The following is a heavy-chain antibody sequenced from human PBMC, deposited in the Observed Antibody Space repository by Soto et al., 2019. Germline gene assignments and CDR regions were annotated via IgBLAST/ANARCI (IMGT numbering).Heavy chain of an antibody. D-gene: IGHD5-18*01. CDR3: VREALVGYSYGVYYYYYGMDV. CDR2: IKQDGSEK. V-gene: IGHV3-7*05. Sequence: GGSLRLSCAASGFTFSSYWMSWVRQAPGKGLEWVANIKQDGSEKYYVDSVKGRFTISRDNAKNSLYLQMNSLRAEDTAVYYCVREALVGYSYGVYYYYYGMDVWGQGTTVTVSS. CDR1: GFTFSSYW. J-gene: IGHJ6*02.